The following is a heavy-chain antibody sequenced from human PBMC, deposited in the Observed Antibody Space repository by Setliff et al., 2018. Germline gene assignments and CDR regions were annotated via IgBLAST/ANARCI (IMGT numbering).Heavy chain of an antibody. CDR3: VKGTLPYCTGPTCYPLDH. V-gene: IGHV3-48*02. J-gene: IGHJ4*02. Sequence: GGSLRLSCAASGFTFSSYTMNWVRQAPGKGLEWLSYIANGGSPIYYADSVKGRFTISRDNAKNSVYLQMNSLRDADTAIYYCVKGTLPYCTGPTCYPLDHWGQGTLVTVSS. D-gene: IGHD2-8*02. CDR2: IANGGSPI. CDR1: GFTFSSYT.